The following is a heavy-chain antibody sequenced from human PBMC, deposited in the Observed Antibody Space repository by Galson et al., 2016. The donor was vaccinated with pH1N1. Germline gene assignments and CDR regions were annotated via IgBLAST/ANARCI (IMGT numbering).Heavy chain of an antibody. CDR1: GYNFNVYY. Sequence: SVKVSCKASGYNFNVYYMHWVRPAPGQGLQWMGWIDPNSGTTYYAQKFQGRVTMTRDTSISTAYMELSRLTSDDTALYYCARILRTLVFDYWGQGTLVTVSS. CDR2: IDPNSGTT. D-gene: IGHD3-9*01. V-gene: IGHV1-2*02. CDR3: ARILRTLVFDY. J-gene: IGHJ4*02.